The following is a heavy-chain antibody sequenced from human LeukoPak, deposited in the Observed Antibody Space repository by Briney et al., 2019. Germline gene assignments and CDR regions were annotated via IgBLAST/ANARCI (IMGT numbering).Heavy chain of an antibody. CDR1: GGSISSYY. D-gene: IGHD3-9*01. J-gene: IGHJ3*02. CDR2: INHSGST. V-gene: IGHV4-34*01. CDR3: ARGKVLRYFDWFPVGDAFDI. Sequence: PSETLSLTCTVSGGSISSYYWSWIRQPAGKGLEWIGEINHSGSTNYNPSLKSRVTISVDTSKNQFSLKLSSVTAADTAVYYCARGKVLRYFDWFPVGDAFDIWGQGTMVTVSS.